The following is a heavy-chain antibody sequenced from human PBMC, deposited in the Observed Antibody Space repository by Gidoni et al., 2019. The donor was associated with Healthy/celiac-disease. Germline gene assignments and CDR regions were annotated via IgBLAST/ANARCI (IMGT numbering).Heavy chain of an antibody. Sequence: QVQLQESGPGLVKPSQTLSLTCTVSGGSISSGSYYWSWIRQPAGKGLEWIGRIYTSGSTNYNPSLKSQVTISVDTSKNQFSLKLSSVTAADTAVYYCAREYYFWDWGQGTLVTVSS. V-gene: IGHV4-61*02. CDR3: AREYYFWD. D-gene: IGHD3-16*01. CDR1: GGSISSGSYY. CDR2: IYTSGST. J-gene: IGHJ4*02.